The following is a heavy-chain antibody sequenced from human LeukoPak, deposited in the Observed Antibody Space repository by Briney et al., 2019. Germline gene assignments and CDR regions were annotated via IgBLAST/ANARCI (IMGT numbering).Heavy chain of an antibody. CDR3: ATVTPHYYYGMDV. CDR2: INHSGST. V-gene: IGHV4-34*01. D-gene: IGHD2-21*02. J-gene: IGHJ6*04. Sequence: SETLSLTCAVHGGSFSGYYWSWIHQPPGKGLEWIGEINHSGSTNYNPSLKSRVTISVDTSKNQFSLKLSSVTAADTAVYYCATVTPHYYYGMDVWGKGTTVTVSS. CDR1: GGSFSGYY.